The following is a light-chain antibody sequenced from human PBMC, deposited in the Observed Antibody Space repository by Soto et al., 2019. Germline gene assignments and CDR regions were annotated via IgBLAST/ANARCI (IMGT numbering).Light chain of an antibody. CDR3: QQFDTYPLT. CDR2: DVS. Sequence: AIQLTQSPSSLSASVGDRVTITCRASQGISSAFAWDQQKPGKVPRLLLYDVSSLQSGVPSWFSGSGSGTDFTLTISSLQPEDFATYYCQQFDTYPLTFGQGTRLDVK. J-gene: IGKJ5*01. V-gene: IGKV1-13*02. CDR1: QGISSA.